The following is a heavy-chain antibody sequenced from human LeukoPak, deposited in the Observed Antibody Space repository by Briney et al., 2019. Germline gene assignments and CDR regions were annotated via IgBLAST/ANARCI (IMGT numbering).Heavy chain of an antibody. CDR2: ISSSSSYI. CDR1: GFTFSHYS. D-gene: IGHD6-19*01. V-gene: IGHV3-21*01. CDR3: ASMAAGTGGFDY. Sequence: GGSLRLSCAASGFTFSHYSMNWVRQAPGKGLEWVSSISSSSSYIYYADSVKGRFTVSRNNAKNSLYLQMDSLRVEDTAVYYCASMAAGTGGFDYWGQGTLVTVSS. J-gene: IGHJ4*02.